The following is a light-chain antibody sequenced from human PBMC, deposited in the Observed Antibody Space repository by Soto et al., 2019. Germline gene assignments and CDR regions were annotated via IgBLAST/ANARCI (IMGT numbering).Light chain of an antibody. CDR2: GAS. Sequence: EIVLTQSPGTLSLSPGERATLSCRASQSVSSSYLAWYQQNPGQAPRLLIYGASSRATGIPDRFSGSGSGTDFPLTISRLEPEDFAVYYCQQYGSSPRITFGQGTRLEIK. CDR3: QQYGSSPRIT. J-gene: IGKJ5*01. V-gene: IGKV3-20*01. CDR1: QSVSSSY.